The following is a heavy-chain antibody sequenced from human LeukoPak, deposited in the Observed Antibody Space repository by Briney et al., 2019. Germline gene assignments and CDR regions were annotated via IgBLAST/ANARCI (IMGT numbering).Heavy chain of an antibody. D-gene: IGHD6-6*01. CDR3: ASDLLGYSTSYYFDF. V-gene: IGHV3-48*01. J-gene: IGHJ4*02. CDR1: GFTFSSYS. CDR2: ISSSSSTI. Sequence: PGGSLRLSCAASGFTFSSYSMNWVRQAPGKGLEWVSYISSSSSTIYADSVRGRFTISRDNAKNSLYLQMNSLRAEDTAAYYCASDLLGYSTSYYFDFWGQGTLVTVSS.